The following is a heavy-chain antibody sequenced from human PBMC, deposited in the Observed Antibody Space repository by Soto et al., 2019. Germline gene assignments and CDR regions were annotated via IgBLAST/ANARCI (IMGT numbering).Heavy chain of an antibody. CDR2: IYPGDSDT. Sequence: GESLKISCKGSGYSFTSFWIAWVRQMPGKGLEWMGIIYPGDSDTRYSPSFQGQVTFSADKSSSTAYLQWSSLKASDTAMYFCARTRSITGTGSIGYWGQGTMVAVYS. D-gene: IGHD1-20*01. CDR3: ARTRSITGTGSIGY. CDR1: GYSFTSFW. J-gene: IGHJ4*02. V-gene: IGHV5-51*01.